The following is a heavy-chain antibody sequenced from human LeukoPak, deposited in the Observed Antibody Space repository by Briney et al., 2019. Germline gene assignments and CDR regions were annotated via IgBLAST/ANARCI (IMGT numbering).Heavy chain of an antibody. CDR2: IYYSGST. D-gene: IGHD3-3*01. CDR1: GGSISGYY. CDR3: ARAAEGYYDFWSGPMDV. V-gene: IGHV4-59*01. Sequence: SETLSLTCTVSGGSISGYYWSWIRQPPGKGLEWIGYIYYSGSTNYNPSLKSRVTVSVDTSKNQFSLKLSSVTAADTAVYYCARAAEGYYDFWSGPMDVWGKGTTVTVSS. J-gene: IGHJ6*03.